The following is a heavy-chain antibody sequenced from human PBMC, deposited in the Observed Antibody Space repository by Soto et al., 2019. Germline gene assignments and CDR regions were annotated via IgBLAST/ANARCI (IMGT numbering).Heavy chain of an antibody. D-gene: IGHD2-2*01. CDR1: GGTFSSYA. J-gene: IGHJ6*02. CDR2: IIPIFGTA. Sequence: SVKVSCKASGGTFSSYAISWVRQAPGQGLEWMGGIIPIFGTANYAQKFQGRVTITADESTSTAYMELSSLRSEDTAVYYCATPYCSSTSCYAAHYYYYYGMDGWGQGTTVTVAS. V-gene: IGHV1-69*13. CDR3: ATPYCSSTSCYAAHYYYYYGMDG.